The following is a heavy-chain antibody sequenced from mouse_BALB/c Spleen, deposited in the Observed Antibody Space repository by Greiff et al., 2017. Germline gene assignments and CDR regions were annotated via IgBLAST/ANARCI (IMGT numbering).Heavy chain of an antibody. D-gene: IGHD2-3*01. CDR1: GFDFSRYW. CDR3: ARGDGYYVWFAY. Sequence: EVKLQESGGGLVQPGGSLKLSCAASGFDFSRYWMSWVRQAPGKGLEWIGEINPDSSTINYTPSLKDKFIISRDNAKNTLYLQMSKVRSEDTALYYCARGDGYYVWFAYWGQGTLVTVSA. CDR2: INPDSSTI. V-gene: IGHV4-1*02. J-gene: IGHJ3*01.